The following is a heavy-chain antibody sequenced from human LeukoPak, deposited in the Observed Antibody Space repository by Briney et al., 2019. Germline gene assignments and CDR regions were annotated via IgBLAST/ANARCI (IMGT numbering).Heavy chain of an antibody. CDR1: GGSFSGNY. CDR3: ARQPMVRGVIFDY. CDR2: IYTTGST. J-gene: IGHJ4*02. Sequence: PSETLSLTCAVYGGSFSGNYWSWIRQPAGKGLEWIGRIYTTGSTTYNPSLKSRVTISVDTSKNQFSLKLRSVTAADTAVYYCARQPMVRGVIFDYWGQGTLVTVSS. V-gene: IGHV4-59*10. D-gene: IGHD3-10*01.